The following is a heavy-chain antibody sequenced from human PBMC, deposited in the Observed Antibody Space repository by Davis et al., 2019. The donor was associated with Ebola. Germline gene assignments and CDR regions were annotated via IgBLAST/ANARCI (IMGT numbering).Heavy chain of an antibody. V-gene: IGHV3-23*01. CDR1: GFTFSSYA. D-gene: IGHD4-11*01. Sequence: GESLKISCAASGFTFSSYAMSWVRQAPGKGLEWVSTVSGSGNSTYYANSVKGRFTISRGNSKNTLYLQMNSLRTDDTAVYYCATRLTRYSNYVDYWGQGTLVTVSS. J-gene: IGHJ4*02. CDR3: ATRLTRYSNYVDY. CDR2: VSGSGNST.